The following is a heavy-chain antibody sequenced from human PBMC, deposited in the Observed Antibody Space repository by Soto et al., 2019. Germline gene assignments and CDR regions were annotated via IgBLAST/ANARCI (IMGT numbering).Heavy chain of an antibody. CDR1: GYTFTGHY. CDR3: GRGRSGQIVVFY. D-gene: IGHD1-26*01. CDR2: IGPESGAT. V-gene: IGHV1-2*02. J-gene: IGHJ4*02. Sequence: ASVKVSCKASGYTFTGHYIHWVREAPEQGPEWMGEIGPESGATRYAQRFQGRVTMTRDMSITTVYMELNNLSPDDTAVYYCGRGRSGQIVVFYWGQGTPVTVAS.